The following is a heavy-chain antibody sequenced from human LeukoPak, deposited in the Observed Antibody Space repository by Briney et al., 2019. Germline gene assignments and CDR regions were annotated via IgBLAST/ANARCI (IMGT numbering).Heavy chain of an antibody. Sequence: ETLSLTCTVSGGSISSSSYYWGWIRQPPGKGLEWVSAISGSGGSTYYADSVKGRFTISRDNSKNTLYLQMNSLRAEDTAVYYCARPPGIAVAGPFDYWGQGTLVTVSS. CDR1: GGSISSSSYY. CDR3: ARPPGIAVAGPFDY. D-gene: IGHD6-19*01. V-gene: IGHV3-23*01. CDR2: ISGSGGST. J-gene: IGHJ4*02.